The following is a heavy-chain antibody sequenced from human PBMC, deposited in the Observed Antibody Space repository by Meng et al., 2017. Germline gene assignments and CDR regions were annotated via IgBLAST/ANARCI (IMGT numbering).Heavy chain of an antibody. CDR1: GGTFSSYA. Sequence: VQLGLYGAEVEKPGSSVKVSSKASGGTFSSYAISWVRKAAGQGLEWMGGIIPIFGTANYAQKFQGRVTITADESTSTAYMELSSLRSEDTAVYYCASYSSVRGIAYWGQGTLVTVSS. J-gene: IGHJ4*02. V-gene: IGHV1-69*01. CDR2: IIPIFGTA. CDR3: ASYSSVRGIAY. D-gene: IGHD3-10*01.